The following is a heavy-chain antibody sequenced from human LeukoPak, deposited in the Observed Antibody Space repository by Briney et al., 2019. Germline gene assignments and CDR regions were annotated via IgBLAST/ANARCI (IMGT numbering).Heavy chain of an antibody. CDR1: AFTFSSYS. CDR2: IKQDGSEK. Sequence: PGGSLRLSCAASAFTFSSYSMNWVRHAPGKGLEWVANIKQDGSEKYYVDSVKGRFTISRDNAKNSLYLQMNSLRAEDTAVYYCARESITMIVVVIAAYYFDYWGQGTLVTVSS. D-gene: IGHD3-22*01. CDR3: ARESITMIVVVIAAYYFDY. V-gene: IGHV3-7*01. J-gene: IGHJ4*02.